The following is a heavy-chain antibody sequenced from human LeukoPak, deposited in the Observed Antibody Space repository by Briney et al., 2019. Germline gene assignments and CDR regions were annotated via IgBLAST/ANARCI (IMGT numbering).Heavy chain of an antibody. J-gene: IGHJ4*02. CDR3: ERGGGGSSPIDY. CDR2: INSDGSST. V-gene: IGHV3-74*01. Sequence: AGGSLRLSCAASGFTFSSYWMHWVRQAPGKGLVWVSRINSDGSSTSYADSVKGRFTISRDNAKNTLYLQMNSLRAEDTAVYYCERGGGGSSPIDYWGQGTLVTVSS. D-gene: IGHD1-26*01. CDR1: GFTFSSYW.